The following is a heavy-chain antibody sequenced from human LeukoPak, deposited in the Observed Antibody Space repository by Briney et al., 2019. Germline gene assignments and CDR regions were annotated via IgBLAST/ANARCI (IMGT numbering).Heavy chain of an antibody. V-gene: IGHV4-61*09. CDR1: GDSISSGDYS. CDR2: IYTDGST. Sequence: SETLSLTCTVSGDSISSGDYSWGWIRQPSGKGPEWIGYIYTDGSTKYNPSLKSRVTISLDTSKNQFSLKLSSVTAADTAVYYCARRQIYFDHWGQGTLVTVPS. CDR3: ARRQIYFDH. J-gene: IGHJ4*02.